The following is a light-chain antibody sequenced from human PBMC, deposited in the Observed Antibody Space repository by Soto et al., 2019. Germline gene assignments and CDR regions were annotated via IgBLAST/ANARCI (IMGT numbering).Light chain of an antibody. V-gene: IGKV3-20*01. J-gene: IGKJ1*01. Sequence: EIVLTQSPGTLSLSPGERATLSCRASQSVSSSYLAWYQQEPGQAPRLLIYGASSRATGIPDRISGSGSGTDFTLTISRLEPEDFAVYYCQQYGSSPSWTFGQGTKVDIK. CDR3: QQYGSSPSWT. CDR2: GAS. CDR1: QSVSSSY.